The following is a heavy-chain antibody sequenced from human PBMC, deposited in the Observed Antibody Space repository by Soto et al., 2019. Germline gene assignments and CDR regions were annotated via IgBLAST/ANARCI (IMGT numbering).Heavy chain of an antibody. CDR3: ARHDETPTHRGWRWFDP. CDR2: IFYSGGA. V-gene: IGHV4-39*01. Sequence: QVQLQESGPGLVRPSETLSLTCTVSGDSISGSYYYWGWIRQSPGKGLEWIASIFYSGGAYHNPSLKRPVPISVDTSMNQFPLDLTPLTAADMSIYYCARHDETPTHRGWRWFDPWGRGTLVTVSS. D-gene: IGHD2-15*01. J-gene: IGHJ5*02. CDR1: GDSISGSYYY.